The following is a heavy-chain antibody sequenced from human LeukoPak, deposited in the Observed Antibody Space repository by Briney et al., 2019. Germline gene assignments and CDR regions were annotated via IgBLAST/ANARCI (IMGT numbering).Heavy chain of an antibody. Sequence: GGSLRLSCAASGFTFSDYTMTWVRQAPGKGLEWVASISSDSSYIDYADSVKGRFTISRDNAKNSLYLQMNSLRAEDTAVYYCARDLESSSGFDYWGQGTLVTVSS. CDR3: ARDLESSSGFDY. CDR1: GFTFSDYT. CDR2: ISSDSSYI. J-gene: IGHJ4*02. V-gene: IGHV3-21*01. D-gene: IGHD6-19*01.